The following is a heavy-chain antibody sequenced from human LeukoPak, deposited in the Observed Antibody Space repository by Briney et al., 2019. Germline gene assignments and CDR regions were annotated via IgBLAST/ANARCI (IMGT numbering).Heavy chain of an antibody. CDR3: ARVQYYYDSSGNFDY. Sequence: ASVKVSCKASGYTFTGYYMHWVRQAPGQGLEWMGWINPNSGGTNYAQKFQGRVIMTRDTSISTAYMELSRLRSDDTAVYYCARVQYYYDSSGNFDYWGQGTLVTVSS. V-gene: IGHV1-2*02. J-gene: IGHJ4*02. CDR1: GYTFTGYY. CDR2: INPNSGGT. D-gene: IGHD3-22*01.